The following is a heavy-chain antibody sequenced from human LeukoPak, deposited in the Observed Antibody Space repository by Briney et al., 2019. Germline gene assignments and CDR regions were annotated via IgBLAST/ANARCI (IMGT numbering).Heavy chain of an antibody. V-gene: IGHV1-18*04. CDR2: TSADNTHA. Sequence: ASVTVSCRASGYNFMSHGIGWVRQAPGQGREWVGWTSADNTHANYAQKLQDRVTLTTDTSTNTAYMELRSLRSDDTAVDYCARGRTEGSGYDYSGSVYYSEPGLDIWGQGTMVVVSS. D-gene: IGHD2-21*02. CDR1: GYNFMSHG. CDR3: ARGRTEGSGYDYSGSVYYSEPGLDI. J-gene: IGHJ3*02.